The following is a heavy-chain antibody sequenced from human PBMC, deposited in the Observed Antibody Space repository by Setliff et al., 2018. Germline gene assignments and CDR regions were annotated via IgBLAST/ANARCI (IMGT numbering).Heavy chain of an antibody. CDR3: ARSLGSGSYYNSRPFYSDY. Sequence: SETLSLTCNVFGGSISGYYWNWIRQPPGKGLEWIGNIYTSGSIKYNPSLRSRVTISVDTSKNQFSLKLTSVTAADTAVYFCARSLGSGSYYNSRPFYSDYWGQG. D-gene: IGHD3-10*01. CDR2: IYTSGSI. CDR1: GGSISGYY. V-gene: IGHV4-4*08. J-gene: IGHJ4*02.